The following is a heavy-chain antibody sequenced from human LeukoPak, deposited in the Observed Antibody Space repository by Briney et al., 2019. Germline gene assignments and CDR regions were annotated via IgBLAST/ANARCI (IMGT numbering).Heavy chain of an antibody. D-gene: IGHD3-22*01. CDR3: ARGRYYDSSGYFLDY. J-gene: IGHJ4*02. CDR1: GFTVSSNY. V-gene: IGHV3-66*01. CDR2: IYSGGST. Sequence: PGRSLRLSCAASGFTVSSNYMSWVRQAPGKGLEWVSVIYSGGSTYYADSVKGRFTISRDNSKNTLYLQMNSLRAEDTAVYYCARGRYYDSSGYFLDYWGQGTLVTVSS.